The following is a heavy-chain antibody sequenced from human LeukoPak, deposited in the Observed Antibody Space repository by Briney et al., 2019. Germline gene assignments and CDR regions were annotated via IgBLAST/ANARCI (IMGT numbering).Heavy chain of an antibody. V-gene: IGHV3-23*01. CDR3: ASGTTWGGFDY. CDR1: GFTFSSYA. CDR2: ITGSGGST. J-gene: IGHJ4*02. Sequence: GGSLRLSCAASGFTFSSYAMSWVRQAPGKGLEWVSAITGSGGSTYYADSVKGRFTISRDNAKSSLYLQMNSLRAEDTAVYYCASGTTWGGFDYWGQGTLVTVSS. D-gene: IGHD4-17*01.